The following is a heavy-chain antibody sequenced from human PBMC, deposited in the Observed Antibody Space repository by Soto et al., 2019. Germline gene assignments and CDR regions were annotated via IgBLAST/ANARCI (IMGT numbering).Heavy chain of an antibody. CDR1: GRSIISGDYY. J-gene: IGHJ6*02. CDR3: AREGALLFGGTSAYYSTMDV. D-gene: IGHD2-15*01. V-gene: IGHV4-30-4*01. Sequence: SETLSLTCTVSGRSIISGDYYWSWVRQHPGKGLMWIGYIYYSGVTCYNPSLNRRGTISKDTSNNQFSLNLGAVTAAATALCYCAREGALLFGGTSAYYSTMDVWGQGTTVTVSS. CDR2: IYYSGVT.